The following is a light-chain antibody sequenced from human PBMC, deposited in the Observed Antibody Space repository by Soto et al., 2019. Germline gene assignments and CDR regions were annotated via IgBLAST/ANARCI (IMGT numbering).Light chain of an antibody. Sequence: QSALTQPASVSGSPGQSITISCTGTSSDVGGYNYVSWYQQHPGKAPKLMIYDVSNRPSGVSNRFSGSKSGNTASLTISGIQAEDEADYYSSSYTRSSTLMVFGGGTKLTVL. CDR2: DVS. CDR1: SSDVGGYNY. CDR3: SSYTRSSTLMV. J-gene: IGLJ2*01. V-gene: IGLV2-14*01.